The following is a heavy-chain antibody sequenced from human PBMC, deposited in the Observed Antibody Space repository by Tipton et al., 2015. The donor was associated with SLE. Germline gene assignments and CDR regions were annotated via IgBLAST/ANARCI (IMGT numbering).Heavy chain of an antibody. J-gene: IGHJ3*02. CDR1: GGSFSGYY. CDR2: INHSGST. V-gene: IGHV4-34*01. CDR3: ATAGGSGSNDAFDI. D-gene: IGHD3-10*01. Sequence: TLSLTRAVYGGSFSGYYWSWIRQPPGKGLEWIGEINHSGSTNYNPSLKSRVTISVDTSKNQFSLKLSSVTAADTAVYYCATAGGSGSNDAFDIWGQGTMVTVSS.